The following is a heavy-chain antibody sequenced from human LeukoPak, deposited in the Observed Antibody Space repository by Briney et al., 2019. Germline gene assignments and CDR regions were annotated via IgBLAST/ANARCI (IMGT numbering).Heavy chain of an antibody. CDR2: INHSGST. CDR3: AGPYGSGNY. Sequence: SETLSLTCAVYGGSFSGYYWSWIRQPPGKGLEWIGEINHSGSTNYNPSLKSRVTISVDTSKNQFSLKLSSVTAADTAVYYCAGPYGSGNYWGQGTLVTVSS. V-gene: IGHV4-34*01. D-gene: IGHD3-10*01. J-gene: IGHJ4*02. CDR1: GGSFSGYY.